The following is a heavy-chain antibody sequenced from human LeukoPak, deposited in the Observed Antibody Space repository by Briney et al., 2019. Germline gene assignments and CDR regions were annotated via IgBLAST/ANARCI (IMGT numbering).Heavy chain of an antibody. CDR1: GFTFSSYG. D-gene: IGHD1-26*01. CDR2: ISGSGGST. V-gene: IGHV3-23*01. J-gene: IGHJ4*02. CDR3: AKAGSIRFDY. Sequence: GGSLRLSCAASGFTFSSYGMSWVRQAPGKGLEWVSAISGSGGSTYYADSVKGRFTISRDDSKNTLYLQMNSLRVEDTAVYYCAKAGSIRFDYWGQGTLVTVSS.